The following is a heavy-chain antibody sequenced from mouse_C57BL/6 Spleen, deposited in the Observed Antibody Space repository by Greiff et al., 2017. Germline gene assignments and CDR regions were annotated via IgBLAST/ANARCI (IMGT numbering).Heavy chain of an antibody. J-gene: IGHJ4*01. D-gene: IGHD2-12*01. CDR1: GYTFTDYY. CDR3: ARGGFYNAMDY. V-gene: IGHV1-76*01. Sequence: QVQLQQSGAELVRPGASVKLSCKASGYTFTDYYINWVKQRPGQGLEWIARIYPGSGYTYYNEKFKGKATLTAEKSSSTAYMQLSSLTSEDSAVYFCARGGFYNAMDYWGQGTSVTVSS. CDR2: IYPGSGYT.